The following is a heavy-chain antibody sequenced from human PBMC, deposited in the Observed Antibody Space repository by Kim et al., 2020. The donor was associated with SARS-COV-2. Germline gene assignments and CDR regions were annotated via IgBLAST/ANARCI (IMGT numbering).Heavy chain of an antibody. CDR2: IIPILGIA. D-gene: IGHD2-2*01. CDR3: ARGSGCSSTSCYG. CDR1: GGTFSSYA. J-gene: IGHJ4*02. Sequence: SVKVSCKASGGTFSSYAISWVRQAPGQGLEWMGRIIPILGIANYAQKFQGRVTITADKSTSTAYMELSSLRSEDTAVYYCARGSGCSSTSCYGWGQGTLVTVSS. V-gene: IGHV1-69*04.